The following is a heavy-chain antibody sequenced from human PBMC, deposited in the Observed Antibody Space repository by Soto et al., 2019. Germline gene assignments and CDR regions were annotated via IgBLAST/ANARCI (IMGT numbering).Heavy chain of an antibody. D-gene: IGHD6-19*01. CDR3: AKDFDSYSSGRYGMDV. CDR1: VFTFVSHA. CDR2: ISPGGDNT. J-gene: IGHJ6*02. Sequence: WGSLRLSCAASVFTFVSHAMIFFRHSPRKGLEWVSTISPGGDNTYSADSVKGRFTISRDNSKNTLYLQMNSLRAEDTAVYYCAKDFDSYSSGRYGMDVWGQGTTVTVSS. V-gene: IGHV3-23*01.